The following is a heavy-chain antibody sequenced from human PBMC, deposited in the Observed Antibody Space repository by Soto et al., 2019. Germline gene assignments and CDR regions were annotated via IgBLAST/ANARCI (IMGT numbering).Heavy chain of an antibody. CDR2: IYYSGST. V-gene: IGHV4-30-4*01. CDR3: ARVPGSDFWSGYYEYYYYGMEV. Sequence: SETLSLPCTVSCGSISNGDYYWSWIRQPPGKGLEWIGYIYYSGSTYYNPSLKSRVTISVDTSKNQFSLKLSSVTAADTAVCYCARVPGSDFWSGYYEYYYYGMEVWGEGTTVTVSS. J-gene: IGHJ6*04. D-gene: IGHD3-3*01. CDR1: CGSISNGDYY.